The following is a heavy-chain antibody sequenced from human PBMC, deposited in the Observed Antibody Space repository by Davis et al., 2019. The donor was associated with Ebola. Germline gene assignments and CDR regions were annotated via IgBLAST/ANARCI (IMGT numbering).Heavy chain of an antibody. CDR2: INAYNGHT. CDR1: GYTFTSYY. CDR3: ARDATTVTTIWFDP. D-gene: IGHD4-17*01. V-gene: IGHV1-18*04. Sequence: AASVKVSCKASGYTFTSYYMHWVRQAPGQGLEWIGRINAYNGHTNYAQKFQGRVTVSTDTSTSTAYMELRSLRSDDTALYYCARDATTVTTIWFDPWGQGTLVTVSS. J-gene: IGHJ5*02.